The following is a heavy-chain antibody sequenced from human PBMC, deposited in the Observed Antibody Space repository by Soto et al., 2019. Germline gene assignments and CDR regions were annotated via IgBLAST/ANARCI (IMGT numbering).Heavy chain of an antibody. CDR1: GFTFSSYA. CDR2: ISSSSSTI. Sequence: PGGSLRLSCAASGFTFSSYAMSWVRQAPGKGLEWVSYISSSSSTIYYADSVKGRFTISRDNAKNSLYLQMNSLRDEDTAVYYCAREGRSYYYYDMDVWGHGTTVTVSS. CDR3: AREGRSYYYYDMDV. V-gene: IGHV3-48*02. J-gene: IGHJ6*02.